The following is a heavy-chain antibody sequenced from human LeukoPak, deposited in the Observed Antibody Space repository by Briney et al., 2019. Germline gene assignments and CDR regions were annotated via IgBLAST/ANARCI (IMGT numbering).Heavy chain of an antibody. CDR1: GGSISSGGFY. CDR2: IYHSGST. J-gene: IGHJ6*03. D-gene: IGHD3-22*01. CDR3: ASASYYDSSGYMHV. V-gene: IGHV4-30-2*01. Sequence: SQTLSLTCTVTGGSISSGGFYWSWIRQPPGKGLEWIGYIYHSGSTYYNPSLKSRVTISVDRSKNQFSLKLSSVTAADTAVYYCASASYYDSSGYMHVWGKGTTVTVSS.